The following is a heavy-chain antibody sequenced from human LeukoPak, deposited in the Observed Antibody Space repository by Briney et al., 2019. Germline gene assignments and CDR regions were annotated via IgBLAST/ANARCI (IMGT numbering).Heavy chain of an antibody. D-gene: IGHD1-26*01. V-gene: IGHV3-23*01. CDR2: ISGSGGST. J-gene: IGHJ4*02. CDR3: AATVGATVYYFDY. Sequence: HAGGSLRLSCAASGFTFSSYAMSWVRQAPGKGLEWVSAISGSGGSTYYADSVKGRFTISRDNSKNTLYLQMNSLRAEDTAVYYCAATVGATVYYFDYWGQGTLVTVSS. CDR1: GFTFSSYA.